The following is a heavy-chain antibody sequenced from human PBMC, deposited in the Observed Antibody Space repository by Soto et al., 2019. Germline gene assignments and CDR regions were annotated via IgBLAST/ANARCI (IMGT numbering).Heavy chain of an antibody. D-gene: IGHD6-13*01. CDR3: ARDGGQQLVTRYYYGMDV. V-gene: IGHV1-18*04. CDR2: ISAYNGNT. Sequence: ASVKVSCRASGYTFTSYGISWVRQAPGQGLEWMGWISAYNGNTNYAQKLQGRVTMTTDTSTSTAYMELRSLRSDDTAVYYCARDGGQQLVTRYYYGMDVWGQGTTVTVSS. J-gene: IGHJ6*02. CDR1: GYTFTSYG.